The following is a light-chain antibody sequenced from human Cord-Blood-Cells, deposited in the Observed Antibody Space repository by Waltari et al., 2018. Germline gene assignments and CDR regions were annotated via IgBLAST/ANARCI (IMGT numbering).Light chain of an antibody. CDR3: SSYTSSSTLVV. CDR1: SSAGVGYNY. J-gene: IGLJ2*01. V-gene: IGLV2-14*01. CDR2: DVS. Sequence: QSALTQPAPVSGSPGQSITIACTGTSSAGVGYNYASWYQQHPGKAPKLMIYDVSHRPSGVSNRFSGSKSGNTASLTISGLQAEDEADYYCSSYTSSSTLVVFGGGTKLTVL.